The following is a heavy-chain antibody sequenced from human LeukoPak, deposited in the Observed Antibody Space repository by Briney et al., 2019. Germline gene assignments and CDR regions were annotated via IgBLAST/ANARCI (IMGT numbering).Heavy chain of an antibody. V-gene: IGHV1-46*01. J-gene: IGHJ4*02. CDR1: GYTFTSYY. CDR2: INPSGGST. Sequence: ASVKVSCKASGYTFTSYYMHWVRQAPEQGLEWMGIINPSGGSTSYAQKFQGRVTMTRDTSTSTVYMELSSLRSEDTAVYYCARDFPDPLGGYNWVAYWGQGTLVTVSS. CDR3: ARDFPDPLGGYNWVAY. D-gene: IGHD5-24*01.